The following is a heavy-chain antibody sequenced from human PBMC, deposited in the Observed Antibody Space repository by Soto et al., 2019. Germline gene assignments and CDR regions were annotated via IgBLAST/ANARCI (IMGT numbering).Heavy chain of an antibody. Sequence: QVQLVQSGAEVKKPGASVKVSCKVSGYTLTEVSMHWVRQAPGKGLEWMGGFDPEDGETIYAQKFQGRVTRTEDTSTDTAYMELSSLRSEDTAVYYCATLGYYDILTGYWVTPGKYYFDYWGQGTLVTVSS. CDR3: ATLGYYDILTGYWVTPGKYYFDY. D-gene: IGHD3-9*01. V-gene: IGHV1-24*01. CDR1: GYTLTEVS. J-gene: IGHJ4*02. CDR2: FDPEDGET.